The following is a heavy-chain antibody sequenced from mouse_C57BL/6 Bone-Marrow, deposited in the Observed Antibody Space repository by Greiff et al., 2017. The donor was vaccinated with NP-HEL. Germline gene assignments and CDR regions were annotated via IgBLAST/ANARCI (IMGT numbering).Heavy chain of an antibody. CDR1: GYTFTDHP. V-gene: IGHV1-78*01. CDR3: AREATGVDD. D-gene: IGHD4-1*02. J-gene: IGHJ2*01. CDR2: IYPRDGSP. Sequence: VQLQQSDAELVNPGASVKISCQVSGYTFTDHPIHWMTQRPEQGLAWIGYIYPRDGSPKYNEKFTGKATLTADKSSSTAYMQLNSLTAEGSAVYCCAREATGVDDWGQGTTLTVSS.